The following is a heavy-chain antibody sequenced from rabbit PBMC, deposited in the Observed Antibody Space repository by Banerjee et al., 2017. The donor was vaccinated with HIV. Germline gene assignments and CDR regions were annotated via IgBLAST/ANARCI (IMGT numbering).Heavy chain of an antibody. CDR3: ARDLAGVIGWNFNL. Sequence: QEQLEESGGGLVKPGASLTLTCTASGFSFSSNYYMCWVRQAPGKGLEWIACIGAGSSGTTYYASWAKGRFTISKTSSTTVTLQMTSLTAADTATYFCARDLAGVIGWNFNLWGQGTLVTVS. CDR2: IGAGSSGTT. CDR1: GFSFSSNYY. D-gene: IGHD4-1*01. J-gene: IGHJ4*01. V-gene: IGHV1S45*01.